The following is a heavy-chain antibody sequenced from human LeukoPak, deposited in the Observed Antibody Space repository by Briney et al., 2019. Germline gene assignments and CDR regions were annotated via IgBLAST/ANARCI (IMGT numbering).Heavy chain of an antibody. CDR2: ISYDGDNK. Sequence: PGGSLRLSCAASGFTFNQHAMYWVRQAPGKGLDWVAVISYDGDNKYFADSVRGRFTISRDNSRNTVYLQMNSLRREDTAVYYCARGPGNNWSHADYLQYWGQGTLVTVSS. J-gene: IGHJ1*01. D-gene: IGHD1-1*01. CDR3: ARGPGNNWSHADYLQY. CDR1: GFTFNQHA. V-gene: IGHV3-30*04.